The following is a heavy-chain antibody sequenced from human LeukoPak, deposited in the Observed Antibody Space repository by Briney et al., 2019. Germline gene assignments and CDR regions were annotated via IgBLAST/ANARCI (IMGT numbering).Heavy chain of an antibody. CDR3: ARGDCSSTSCYEFGLDY. J-gene: IGHJ4*02. V-gene: IGHV4-30-2*01. Sequence: SETMSLTCGVSGGSISSGGYSWSWILQPPGKGLEWIGYIYHSGSTYYNPSLKSRVTISVDRSKNQFSLKLSSMTAADTAVYYCARGDCSSTSCYEFGLDYWGQGTLVTVSS. D-gene: IGHD2-2*01. CDR2: IYHSGST. CDR1: GGSISSGGYS.